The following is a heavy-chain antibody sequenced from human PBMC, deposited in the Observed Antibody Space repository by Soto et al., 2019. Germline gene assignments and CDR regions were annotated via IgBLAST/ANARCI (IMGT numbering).Heavy chain of an antibody. V-gene: IGHV4-31*03. CDR1: GGSISGIIYY. CDR2: IYYSGST. J-gene: IGHJ5*02. Sequence: SETLSLTCTVSGGSISGIIYYWGWIRQPPGKGLEWIGYIYYSGSTYYNPSLKSRVTISVDTSKNQFSLKLSSVTAADTAVYYCARGPGNPWGQGTLVTVSS. CDR3: ARGPGNP.